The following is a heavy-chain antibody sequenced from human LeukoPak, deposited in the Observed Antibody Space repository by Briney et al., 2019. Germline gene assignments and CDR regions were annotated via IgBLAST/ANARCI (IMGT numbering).Heavy chain of an antibody. Sequence: SRTLSLTCTVSGGSISSGSYYWSWIRQPAGKGLEWIGRIYTSGSTNYNPSLKSRVTISVDTSKNQFSLKLSSVTAADTAVYYCARASGAYSSGWYGELDWFDPWGQGTLVTVSS. V-gene: IGHV4-61*02. J-gene: IGHJ5*02. CDR2: IYTSGST. CDR1: GGSISSGSYY. CDR3: ARASGAYSSGWYGELDWFDP. D-gene: IGHD6-19*01.